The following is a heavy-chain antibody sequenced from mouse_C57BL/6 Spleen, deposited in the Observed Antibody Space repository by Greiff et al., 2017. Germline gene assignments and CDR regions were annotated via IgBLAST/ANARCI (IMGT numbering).Heavy chain of an antibody. CDR3: ARSYYGSSYCDD. Sequence: QVQLQQSGAELVKPGASVKISCKASGYAFSSYWTNWVKQRPGKGLEWIGQIYPGDGDTNYNGKFKGKATLTADKSSSTVYMQLSSLTSEDSAVYFCARSYYGSSYCDDWGQGTTLTVSS. D-gene: IGHD1-1*01. V-gene: IGHV1-80*01. CDR2: IYPGDGDT. J-gene: IGHJ2*01. CDR1: GYAFSSYW.